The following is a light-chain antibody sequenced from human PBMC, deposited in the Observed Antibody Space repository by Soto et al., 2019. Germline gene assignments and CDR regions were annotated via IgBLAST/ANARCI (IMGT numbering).Light chain of an antibody. CDR1: QSISSSS. CDR3: QQYDSSPRT. J-gene: IGKJ1*01. V-gene: IGKV3-20*01. CDR2: HTS. Sequence: ENVLTEAPGTLYLSPGERATLSCRASQSISSSSLAWYQQEPGRAPRLLIYHTSSRATGIPDRFSGSGSGTDFTLTISRLEPEDFAVYYCQQYDSSPRTFGQGTKVDI.